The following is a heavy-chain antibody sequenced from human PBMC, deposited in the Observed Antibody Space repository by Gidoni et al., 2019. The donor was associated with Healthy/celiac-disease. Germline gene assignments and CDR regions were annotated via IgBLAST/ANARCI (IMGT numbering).Heavy chain of an antibody. V-gene: IGHV4-59*01. CDR1: GGSISSYY. J-gene: IGHJ4*02. CDR3: AAHYGDLPYYFDY. CDR2: IYYSGST. D-gene: IGHD4-17*01. Sequence: QVQLQESGPGLVKPSETLSLTCTVSGGSISSYYWSWIRQPPGKGLEWIGYIYYSGSTNYNPSLKSRVTISVDTSKNQFSLKLSSVTAADTAVYYCAAHYGDLPYYFDYWGQGTLVTVSS.